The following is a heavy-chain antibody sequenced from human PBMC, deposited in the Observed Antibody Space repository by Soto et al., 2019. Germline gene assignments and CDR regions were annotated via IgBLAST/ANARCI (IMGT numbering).Heavy chain of an antibody. J-gene: IGHJ4*02. CDR3: AREVAEAGRSLDY. V-gene: IGHV4-4*07. CDR2: INTSGST. Sequence: WTWIRQPAGKGLEWVGRINTSGSTNYHPSLKSRVTMSVDTSKNQFSLNLTSVTAADTAVYYCAREVAEAGRSLDYWGQGTLVTVSA. D-gene: IGHD6-6*01.